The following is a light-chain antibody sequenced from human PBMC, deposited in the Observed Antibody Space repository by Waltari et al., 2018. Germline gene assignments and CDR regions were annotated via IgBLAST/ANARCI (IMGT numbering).Light chain of an antibody. V-gene: IGLV2-14*01. CDR3: SSYTSSSTYVV. CDR2: GVS. J-gene: IGLJ2*01. Sequence: QSALTQPASVSGSPGQSITISCTGTSSDVGGYNYVSWYQQHPGKAPKLVIYGVSKRPSGVSTRFSGSKSGNTASLTISGLQAEDEADYYCSSYTSSSTYVVFGGGTKLTVL. CDR1: SSDVGGYNY.